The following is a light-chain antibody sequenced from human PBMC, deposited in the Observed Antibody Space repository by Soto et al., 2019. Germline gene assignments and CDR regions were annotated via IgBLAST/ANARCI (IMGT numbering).Light chain of an antibody. CDR2: GAS. Sequence: EIVMTQSPATLSVSPGERATLSCRASQSVSSNLAWYQQKPGQAPRLLIYGASTRATGIPARFSGSGSGTDFTLTVSSLQSEDFAVYYCQQDNNWPPATFGQGPKVEIK. J-gene: IGKJ1*01. CDR1: QSVSSN. V-gene: IGKV3-15*01. CDR3: QQDNNWPPAT.